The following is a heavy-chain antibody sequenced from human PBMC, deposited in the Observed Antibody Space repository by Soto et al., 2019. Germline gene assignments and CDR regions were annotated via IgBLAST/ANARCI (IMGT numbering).Heavy chain of an antibody. J-gene: IGHJ6*02. CDR3: ARGDRGGSGSPASYYYSGLDV. CDR2: VSAGGDMT. Sequence: DVQLLESGGHLVQPGGSLRLSCAASGFTFSSYAMSWVRQAPGKGLEWVSSVSAGGDMTYYSDSVKGRFTISRDNSNTALFLQMSSLKIEDTDLNYCARGDRGGSGSPASYYYSGLDVWGQGATVTVS. CDR1: GFTFSSYA. D-gene: IGHD3-10*01. V-gene: IGHV3-23*01.